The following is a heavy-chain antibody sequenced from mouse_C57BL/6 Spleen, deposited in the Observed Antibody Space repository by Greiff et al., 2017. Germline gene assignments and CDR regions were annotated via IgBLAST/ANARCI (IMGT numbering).Heavy chain of an antibody. CDR1: GFAFSSSW. D-gene: IGHD2-14*01. CDR3: ARSEEYEVCEPV. V-gene: IGHV1-82*01. CDR2: IYPGDGDT. J-gene: IGHJ1*03. Sequence: VQGVESGPELVKPGASVTISCTASGFAFSSSWMNWVKQRPGKGLEWIGRIYPGDGDTNYDGKFKGQATLTADKSSSTAYMQLSSRTSEDSAVYFCARSEEYEVCEPVWGTGTTVTVSS.